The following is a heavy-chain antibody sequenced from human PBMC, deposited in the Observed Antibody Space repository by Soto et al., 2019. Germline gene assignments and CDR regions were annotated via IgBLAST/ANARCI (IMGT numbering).Heavy chain of an antibody. J-gene: IGHJ4*02. CDR3: ARDLGGY. V-gene: IGHV3-21*01. D-gene: IGHD3-16*01. CDR2: ISSSSSYI. CDR1: GFTFSXXX. Sequence: LRLSCAASGFTFSXXXXNWLRQAPGKGLEWVSSISSSSSYIYYADSVKGRFTISRDNAKNSLYLQMNSLRAEDTAVYYCARDLGGYWGQGTLVTVSA.